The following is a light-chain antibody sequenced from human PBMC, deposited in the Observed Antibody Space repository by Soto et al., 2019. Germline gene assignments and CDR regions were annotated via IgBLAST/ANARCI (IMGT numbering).Light chain of an antibody. J-gene: IGKJ4*01. CDR3: LQGCNLLLT. CDR2: DAS. Sequence: EIVLTQSPATLSLSPGERATLSCRASQSVSSYLAWYQQKPGQAPRLLIYDASNRATGIPARFSCSGSGTGFTLTFLSLDPEDVAVYYCLQGCNLLLTFGGGTKVEIQ. CDR1: QSVSSY. V-gene: IGKV3-11*01.